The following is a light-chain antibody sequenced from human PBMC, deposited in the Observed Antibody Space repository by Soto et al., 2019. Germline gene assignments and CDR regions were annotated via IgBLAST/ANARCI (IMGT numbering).Light chain of an antibody. Sequence: EIVLTQSPATLSLSPGERATLSCRASQSVSRYLVWYQQKPGQAPRLLIYDASTRATGIPARFSGSGSGTDFTLTVSSLEPEDFAVYFCQQRSNWPLTFGGGTKVEIK. CDR3: QQRSNWPLT. CDR1: QSVSRY. CDR2: DAS. J-gene: IGKJ4*01. V-gene: IGKV3-11*01.